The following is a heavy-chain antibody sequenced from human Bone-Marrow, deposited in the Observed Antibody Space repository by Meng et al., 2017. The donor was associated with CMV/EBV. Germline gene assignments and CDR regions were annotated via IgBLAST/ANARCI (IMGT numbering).Heavy chain of an antibody. D-gene: IGHD3-22*01. V-gene: IGHV3-23*01. CDR3: AIVPDYYDSSGYLRRFDP. CDR2: ISASGGST. CDR1: GFTFSSYA. J-gene: IGHJ5*02. Sequence: GESLKISCAASGFTFSSYAMSWVRQSPGKGLEWVSTISASGGSTYYADSVKGRFTISRDNSKNTLYLQMNSLRAEDKAVYYCAIVPDYYDSSGYLRRFDPWGQGTLVTVSS.